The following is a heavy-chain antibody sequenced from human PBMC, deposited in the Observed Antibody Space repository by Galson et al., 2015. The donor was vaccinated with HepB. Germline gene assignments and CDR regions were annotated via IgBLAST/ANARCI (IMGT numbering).Heavy chain of an antibody. D-gene: IGHD3-22*01. CDR3: AGAYSSGWYDC. Sequence: SLRLSCAASGFSFSSYGMHWVRQAPGKGLEWVAVIWYDGSKEYYADSVKGRFTISGDNSNNTLYLQMNSLRAEDTAVYFCAGAYSSGWYDCWGQGTLVTVSS. CDR2: IWYDGSKE. CDR1: GFSFSSYG. V-gene: IGHV3-33*01. J-gene: IGHJ5*01.